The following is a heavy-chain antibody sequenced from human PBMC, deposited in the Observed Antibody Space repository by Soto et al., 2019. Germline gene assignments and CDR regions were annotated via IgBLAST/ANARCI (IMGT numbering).Heavy chain of an antibody. V-gene: IGHV2-5*02. J-gene: IGHJ4*02. D-gene: IGHD3-3*01. CDR2: IYWDDDK. Sequence: QITLNESGPTVVKPAETLTLTCTFSGFSLTTSGVGVGWIHQSPGKAPEWLALIYWDDDKRYSASLKSRLTITKDTSKNQVVLTMASVDPADTATYYCAHRILRTVFGLVTTTAIYFDFWGQGTPVVVSS. CDR3: AHRILRTVFGLVTTTAIYFDF. CDR1: GFSLTTSGVG.